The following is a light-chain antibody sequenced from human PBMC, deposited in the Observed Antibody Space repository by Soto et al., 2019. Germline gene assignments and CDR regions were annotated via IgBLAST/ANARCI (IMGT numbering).Light chain of an antibody. V-gene: IGKV3-11*01. Sequence: EIVLTQSPVTLSLSPGERATLSCRASQTVSRHLAWYQQKSGQAPRLLIYDISNRATGIPARFIGSGSGTDFTLTISSLESEDSAVYFGQQRNWPRNTFGQGTKLEIK. CDR2: DIS. CDR3: QQRNWPRNT. CDR1: QTVSRH. J-gene: IGKJ2*01.